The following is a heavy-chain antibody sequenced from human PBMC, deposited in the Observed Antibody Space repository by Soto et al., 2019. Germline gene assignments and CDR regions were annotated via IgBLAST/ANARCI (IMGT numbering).Heavy chain of an antibody. CDR3: ARSDILTGYYNTGELIDY. V-gene: IGHV3-30*03. J-gene: IGHJ4*02. CDR1: GFTFSSYG. D-gene: IGHD3-9*01. CDR2: ISYDGSNK. Sequence: PGGSLRLSCAASGFTFSSYGMHWVRQAPGKGLERVAVISYDGSNKYYADSVKGRFTISRDNSKNTLYLQMNSLRAEDTAVYYCARSDILTGYYNTGELIDYWGQGTLVTVSS.